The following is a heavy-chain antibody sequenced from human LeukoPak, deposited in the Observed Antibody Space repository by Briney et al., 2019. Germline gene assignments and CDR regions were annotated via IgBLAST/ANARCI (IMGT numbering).Heavy chain of an antibody. V-gene: IGHV3-9*01. CDR3: TTDIEGYVGSSTFDY. CDR2: ISWNSGSI. J-gene: IGHJ4*02. D-gene: IGHD3-16*01. CDR1: GFTLDDYA. Sequence: GGSLRLSCAASGFTLDDYARHWVRQAPGKGLDWVSRISWNSGSIGYAASVTGRFTISRDNGKNSLYLQMNSLRAENTALYCCTTDIEGYVGSSTFDYWGQGTLVTASS.